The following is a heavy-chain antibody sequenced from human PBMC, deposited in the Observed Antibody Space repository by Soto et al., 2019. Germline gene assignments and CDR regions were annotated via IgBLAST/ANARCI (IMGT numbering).Heavy chain of an antibody. V-gene: IGHV3-30*18. CDR2: ISYDGSNK. CDR1: GFTFSSYG. Sequence: LRLSCAASGFTFSSYGMHWVRQAPGKGLEWVAVISYDGSNKYYADSVKGRFTISRDNSKNTLYLQMNSLRAEDTAVYYCAKDETKLRYSDWSHLDYWGQGTLVTVSS. CDR3: AKDETKLRYSDWSHLDY. D-gene: IGHD3-9*01. J-gene: IGHJ4*02.